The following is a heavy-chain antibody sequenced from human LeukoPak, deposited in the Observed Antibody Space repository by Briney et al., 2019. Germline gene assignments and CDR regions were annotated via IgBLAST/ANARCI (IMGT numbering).Heavy chain of an antibody. CDR1: GGSFSGYY. CDR3: ARDPGSWYRHFDY. V-gene: IGHV4-31*11. J-gene: IGHJ4*02. CDR2: ICYSGST. Sequence: SETLSLTCAVYGGSFSGYYWSWIRQHPRKGLEWIGYICYSGSTYYNPSLKSRVSLSLDTSKNHFSLNLSSVTAADTAVYYCARDPGSWYRHFDYWGQGTLVTVSS. D-gene: IGHD6-13*01.